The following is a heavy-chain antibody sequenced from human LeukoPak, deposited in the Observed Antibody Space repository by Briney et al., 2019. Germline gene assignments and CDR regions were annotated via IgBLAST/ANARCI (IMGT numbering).Heavy chain of an antibody. D-gene: IGHD4-11*01. Sequence: ASVKVSCKASGYTFTGYYMHWVRQAPGQGLEWMGWINPNSGGTNCAQKFQGRVTMTRDTSISTAYMELSRLRSDDTAVYYCARDFMLTTVTFERIPYDYWGQGTPVTVSS. CDR3: ARDFMLTTVTFERIPYDY. CDR1: GYTFTGYY. CDR2: INPNSGGT. J-gene: IGHJ4*02. V-gene: IGHV1-2*02.